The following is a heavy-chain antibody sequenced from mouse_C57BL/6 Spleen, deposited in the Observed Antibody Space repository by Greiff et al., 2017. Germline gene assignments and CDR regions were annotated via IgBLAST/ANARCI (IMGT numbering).Heavy chain of an antibody. CDR1: GFTFSDYG. V-gene: IGHV5-17*01. J-gene: IGHJ4*01. Sequence: EVKLMESGGGLVKPRGSLKLSCAASGFTFSDYGMHWVRQAPEQGLEWVAYISSGSSTIYYADTVKGRFTISRDNAKNTLFLQITSLRSEDTAMYYCATKGYAMDYWGQGTSVTVSS. CDR2: ISSGSSTI. CDR3: ATKGYAMDY.